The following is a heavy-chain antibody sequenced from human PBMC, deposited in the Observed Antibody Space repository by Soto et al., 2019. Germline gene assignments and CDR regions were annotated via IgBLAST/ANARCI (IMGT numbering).Heavy chain of an antibody. Sequence: GGSLRLSCAASGFTFSSYSMNWVRQAPGKGLEWVSYISSSSSTIYYADSVKGRFTISRDNAKNSLYLQMNSLRDEDTAVYYCARDSSGSPSILLDYWGQGTLVTVPS. J-gene: IGHJ4*02. V-gene: IGHV3-48*02. CDR3: ARDSSGSPSILLDY. D-gene: IGHD3-22*01. CDR2: ISSSSSTI. CDR1: GFTFSSYS.